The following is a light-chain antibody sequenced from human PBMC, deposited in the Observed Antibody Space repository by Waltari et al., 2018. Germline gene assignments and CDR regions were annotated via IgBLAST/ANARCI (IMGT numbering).Light chain of an antibody. CDR2: KAS. J-gene: IGKJ2*01. CDR1: QSISSW. CDR3: QQYNSYPYT. Sequence: DIQMTQSPSTLSASVGDRVTIPCRASQSISSWLAWYQQKPGKAPTLLIYKASSLESGVPSRFSGSGSGTEFTLTISSLQPDDFATYYCQQYNSYPYTFGQGTKLEIK. V-gene: IGKV1-5*03.